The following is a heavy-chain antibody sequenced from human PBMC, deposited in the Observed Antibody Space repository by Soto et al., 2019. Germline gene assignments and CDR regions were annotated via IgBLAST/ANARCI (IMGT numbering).Heavy chain of an antibody. V-gene: IGHV4-34*01. CDR3: ARGRNLNIVGVVAAAFEI. CDR2: INHSGST. CDR1: GGSFSGYY. D-gene: IGHD2-15*01. Sequence: PSETLSLTCAVYGGSFSGYYWSWIRQPPGKGLEWIGEINHSGSTNYNPSLKSRVTISVDTSKNQFSLKLSSVTGADTAVYYCARGRNLNIVGVVAAAFEIWGQGTMVTVSS. J-gene: IGHJ3*02.